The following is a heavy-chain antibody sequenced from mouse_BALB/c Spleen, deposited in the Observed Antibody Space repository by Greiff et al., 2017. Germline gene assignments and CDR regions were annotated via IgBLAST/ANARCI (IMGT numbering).Heavy chain of an antibody. V-gene: IGHV5-6-4*01. Sequence: EVKLMESGGGLVKPGGSLKLSCAASGFTFSSYTMSWVRQTPEKRLEWVATISSGGSYTYYPDSVKGRFTISRDNAKNTLYLQMSSLKSEDTAMYYCTRGYYDAMDYWGQGTSVTVSS. CDR1: GFTFSSYT. D-gene: IGHD2-12*01. CDR2: ISSGGSYT. J-gene: IGHJ4*01. CDR3: TRGYYDAMDY.